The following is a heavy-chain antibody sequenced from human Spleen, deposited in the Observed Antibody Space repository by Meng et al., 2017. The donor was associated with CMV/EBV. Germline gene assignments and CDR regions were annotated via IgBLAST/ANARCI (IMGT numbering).Heavy chain of an antibody. CDR3: ARRGDFRTAYLVDY. D-gene: IGHD3/OR15-3a*01. CDR2: ISVYNGHT. J-gene: IGHJ4*02. CDR1: GYTFTSYG. V-gene: IGHV1-18*01. Sequence: ASVKVSCKTSGYTFTSYGINWVRQAPGQGLEWMGWISVYNGHTNYAQKLQDRVTMTTDTSTSTAYMELRSLRSDDTAVYYCARRGDFRTAYLVDYCGQGTLVTVSS.